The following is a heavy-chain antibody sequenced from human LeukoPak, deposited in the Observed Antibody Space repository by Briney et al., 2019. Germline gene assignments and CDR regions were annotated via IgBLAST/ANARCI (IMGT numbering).Heavy chain of an antibody. J-gene: IGHJ4*02. CDR3: GRLVTYSTSDDF. D-gene: IGHD6-6*01. CDR2: VYHTGIT. CDR1: GGSISSSDW. V-gene: IGHV4-4*02. Sequence: PSGTLSLTCAVSGGSISSSDWWSWVCQTPGRGLEWIGDVYHTGITNYNPSLKSRVAISADKSENQFSLNLNSVTAADSAVYYCGRLVTYSTSDDFWGQGTLVTVSS.